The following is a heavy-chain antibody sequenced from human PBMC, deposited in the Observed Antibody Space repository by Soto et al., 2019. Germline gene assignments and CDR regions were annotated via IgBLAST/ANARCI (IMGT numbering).Heavy chain of an antibody. CDR3: ARREAVAGPGGSNNSAAMDV. J-gene: IGHJ6*02. D-gene: IGHD6-19*01. Sequence: GESLKISCKGSGYSFTSYCIGWVRQMPGKGLEWMGIIYPGDSDTTYSPSFQGQVTISVDKSISTAYLQWSSLKASDTAMYYCARREAVAGPGGSNNSAAMDVWGQGTTVTVSS. V-gene: IGHV5-51*01. CDR2: IYPGDSDT. CDR1: GYSFTSYC.